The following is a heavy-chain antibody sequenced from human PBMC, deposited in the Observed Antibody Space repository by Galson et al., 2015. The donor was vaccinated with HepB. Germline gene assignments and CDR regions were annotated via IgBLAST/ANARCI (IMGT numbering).Heavy chain of an antibody. CDR3: AKIRDSDHVWVNP. V-gene: IGHV3-23*01. J-gene: IGHJ5*02. CDR2: ISGDGTVT. CDR1: GFSFINYA. D-gene: IGHD2-21*01. Sequence: SLRLSCAASGFSFINYAMTWARQAPGKGLEWVSFISGDGTVTFYADSVKGRFTISRDNSISTVYLQMNSLDSEDTGVYYCAKIRDSDHVWVNPWGQGTLVTVSS.